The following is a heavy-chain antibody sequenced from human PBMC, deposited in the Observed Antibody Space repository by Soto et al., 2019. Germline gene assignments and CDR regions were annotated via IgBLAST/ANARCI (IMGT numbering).Heavy chain of an antibody. CDR1: GASISNYY. V-gene: IGHV4-59*08. Sequence: SETLSLTCTVSGASISNYYWSWIRQPPGKGLEWIGHIYYSGSANYNPSLKTRVTISGDTSKNQFSLRLTSVTAADTAVYYCARHVWLRDCTNTVCHWFDPWGQGTLVTVSS. CDR2: IYYSGSA. J-gene: IGHJ5*02. CDR3: ARHVWLRDCTNTVCHWFDP. D-gene: IGHD2-8*01.